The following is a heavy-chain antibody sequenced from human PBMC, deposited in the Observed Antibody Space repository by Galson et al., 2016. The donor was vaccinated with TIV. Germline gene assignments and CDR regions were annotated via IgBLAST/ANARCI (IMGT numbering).Heavy chain of an antibody. V-gene: IGHV3-7*01. CDR2: IAQDGSGI. J-gene: IGHJ4*02. CDR3: VTDRRDGHNHRGFDS. Sequence: SLRLSCAASEFSFRNYEMSWVRQVPGKGLEWVAKIAQDGSGIYYLDSVKGRFTISRDNAKSSLFLQMNNVGAGDTAIYYCVTDRRDGHNHRGFDSWGQGTLVTVSS. D-gene: IGHD5-24*01. CDR1: EFSFRNYE.